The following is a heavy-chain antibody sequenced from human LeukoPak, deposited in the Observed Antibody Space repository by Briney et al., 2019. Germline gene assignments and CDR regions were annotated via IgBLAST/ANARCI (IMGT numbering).Heavy chain of an antibody. D-gene: IGHD4-17*01. V-gene: IGHV1-69*05. CDR3: ASGKYGLRSWFDP. Sequence: SVKVSCKASGGTFNRYAVAWVRQAPGQGLEWLGGIIPIFGTANYAQKFQGRVTITTDESTNTAYMELTSLTSEDTAVYYCASGKYGLRSWFDPWGQGTLVTVSP. J-gene: IGHJ5*02. CDR1: GGTFNRYA. CDR2: IIPIFGTA.